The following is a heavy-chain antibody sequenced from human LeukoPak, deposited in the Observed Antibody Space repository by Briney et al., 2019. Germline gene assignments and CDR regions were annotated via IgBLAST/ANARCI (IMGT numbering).Heavy chain of an antibody. Sequence: GGSLRLSCAASGFTFSSYSMNWVRQAPGKGLEWVSSISSSSSYIYYADSVKGRFTISRDNAKNSLYLQMNSLRAEDTAVYYCARGPNYPRISGTGYYFDYWGQGTLVTVSS. CDR1: GFTFSSYS. CDR2: ISSSSSYI. D-gene: IGHD2-2*01. J-gene: IGHJ4*02. CDR3: ARGPNYPRISGTGYYFDY. V-gene: IGHV3-21*01.